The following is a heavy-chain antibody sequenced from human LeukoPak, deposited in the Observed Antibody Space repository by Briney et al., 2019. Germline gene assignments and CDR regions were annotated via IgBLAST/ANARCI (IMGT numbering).Heavy chain of an antibody. V-gene: IGHV3-53*01. Sequence: GGSLRLSCEASGFTVSSTYMNWVRQAPGKGLEWVSVIYSSGSTYYADSVKGRFTISRDNAKNTLYLQMNSLRAEDTAVYYCARESNYGGNSHYYYYYMDVWGKGTTVTVSS. CDR1: GFTVSSTY. D-gene: IGHD4-23*01. CDR2: IYSSGST. CDR3: ARESNYGGNSHYYYYYMDV. J-gene: IGHJ6*03.